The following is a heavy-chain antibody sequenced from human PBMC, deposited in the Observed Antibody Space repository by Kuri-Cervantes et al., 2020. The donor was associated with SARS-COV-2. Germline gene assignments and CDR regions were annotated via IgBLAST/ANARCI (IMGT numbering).Heavy chain of an antibody. V-gene: IGHV3-74*01. CDR1: GFTFSGHW. J-gene: IGHJ6*02. CDR3: ARDRLVPAATTYYYYGMDV. Sequence: GESLKISCAASGFTFSGHWIHWVRQAPGKGLVWVSRINPDGSYTNNADSVKGRFTLSRDNAKNMLFLQMNSLRAADTAVYYCARDRLVPAATTYYYYGMDVWGQGTTVTVSS. D-gene: IGHD2-2*01. CDR2: INPDGSYT.